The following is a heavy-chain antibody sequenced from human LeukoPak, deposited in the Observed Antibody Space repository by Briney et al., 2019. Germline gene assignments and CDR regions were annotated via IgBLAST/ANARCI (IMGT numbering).Heavy chain of an antibody. CDR3: ARHGPAVVVPAAQYYFDY. CDR1: GGSISGGTYY. Sequence: KPSETLSLTCTVSGGSISGGTYYWSWIRQPAGKGLEWIGRIYTSGSTNYNPSLKSRVTISVDTSKNQFSLKLSSVTAADTAVYYCARHGPAVVVPAAQYYFDYWGQGTLVTVSS. J-gene: IGHJ4*02. V-gene: IGHV4-61*02. D-gene: IGHD2-2*01. CDR2: IYTSGST.